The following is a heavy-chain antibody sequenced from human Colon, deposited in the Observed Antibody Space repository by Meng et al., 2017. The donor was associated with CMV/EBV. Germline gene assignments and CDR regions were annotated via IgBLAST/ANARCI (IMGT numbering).Heavy chain of an antibody. J-gene: IGHJ4*02. Sequence: HVQLQASGPRLVKPSXXLSLTCTVSGGSVSDYYWTWIRQPAGKGLEWIGRIHPSGSTDDNYSLKSRVTMSLDTSKNQLSLKLTSVTAADTAIYYCGRAGARGVPVDYWGQGTLVTVSS. D-gene: IGHD3-10*01. CDR2: IHPSGST. V-gene: IGHV4-4*07. CDR3: GRAGARGVPVDY. CDR1: GGSVSDYY.